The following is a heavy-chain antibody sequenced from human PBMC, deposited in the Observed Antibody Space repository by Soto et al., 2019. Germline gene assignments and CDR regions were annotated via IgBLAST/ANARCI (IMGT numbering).Heavy chain of an antibody. V-gene: IGHV3-74*01. J-gene: IGHJ4*02. CDR2: MTSDGSTT. CDR3: ATAEVDY. CDR1: GFTFGDYW. Sequence: EVQLVESGGGLVQPGGSLRLSCAASGFTFGDYWMHWVRQAPGKGLEWVSRMTSDGSTTDYADSVKGRFTVSRDNAKNTLDLQMNSLSAEDTAVYFCATAEVDYWGPGTLVTVSS.